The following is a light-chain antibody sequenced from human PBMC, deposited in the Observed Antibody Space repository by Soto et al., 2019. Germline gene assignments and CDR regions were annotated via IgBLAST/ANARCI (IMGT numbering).Light chain of an antibody. CDR1: QSVSSTY. J-gene: IGKJ3*01. CDR2: DAS. V-gene: IGKV3-20*01. Sequence: EIVLTQSPVTLSLSPGERATLSCRASQSVSSTYVAWYQQKPGQAPRLLIYDASSRATGIPDRFSGSGSGTDFTLTISRLEPEDFAVYYCQQYGRSPFTFGPGTKVDI. CDR3: QQYGRSPFT.